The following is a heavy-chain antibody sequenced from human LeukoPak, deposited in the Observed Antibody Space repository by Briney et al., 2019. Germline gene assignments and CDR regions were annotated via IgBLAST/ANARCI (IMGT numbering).Heavy chain of an antibody. CDR2: ISSSSSYI. Sequence: PGGSLRLSCAASGFTFSSYSMNWVRQAPGKGLEWVSSISSSSSYIYYADSVKGRFTISRDNAKNSLYLQMNGLRAEDTAVYYCVLVGSRKVPHDAFDIWGQGTMVTVSS. CDR3: VLVGSRKVPHDAFDI. J-gene: IGHJ3*02. CDR1: GFTFSSYS. V-gene: IGHV3-21*01. D-gene: IGHD2-2*01.